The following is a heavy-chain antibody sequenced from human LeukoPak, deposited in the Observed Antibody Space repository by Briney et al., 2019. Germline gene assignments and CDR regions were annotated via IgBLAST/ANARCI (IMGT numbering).Heavy chain of an antibody. CDR3: ARQWRWFDP. J-gene: IGHJ5*02. CDR2: INHSGSN. CDR1: GEFFSGYY. Sequence: SETLSLTCTVYGEFFSGYYWSWIRQPPRKGLEWIGEINHSGSNNYNPSLKSRFTISVDTSKNQFSLKLSSVTAADTAVYHCARQWRWFDPWGQGTLVTVSS. D-gene: IGHD6-19*01. V-gene: IGHV4-34*01.